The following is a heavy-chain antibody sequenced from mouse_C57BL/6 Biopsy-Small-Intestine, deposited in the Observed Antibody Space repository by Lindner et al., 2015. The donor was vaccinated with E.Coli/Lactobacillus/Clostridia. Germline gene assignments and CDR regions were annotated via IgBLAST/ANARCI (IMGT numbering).Heavy chain of an antibody. CDR1: GYTFTSYD. CDR2: IYPRDGNT. V-gene: IGHV1-85*01. CDR3: ARSRDGYPFAY. J-gene: IGHJ3*01. Sequence: VQLQESGPELVKPGASAKLSCKASGYTFTSYDINWVKLRPGQGLEWIGWIYPRDGNTKYNEKFKGKATLTVDTSSSTAYMELHSLTSEDSAVYFCARSRDGYPFAYWGQGTLVTVSA. D-gene: IGHD2-3*01.